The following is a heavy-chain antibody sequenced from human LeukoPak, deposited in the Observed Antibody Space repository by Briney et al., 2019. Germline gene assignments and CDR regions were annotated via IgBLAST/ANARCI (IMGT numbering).Heavy chain of an antibody. V-gene: IGHV3-21*01. CDR3: ARVSIFGVVIANDY. D-gene: IGHD3-16*02. CDR1: GFTFSGYT. CDR2: ITSGGDYM. J-gene: IGHJ4*02. Sequence: GGSLRLSCAASGFTFSGYTMSWVRQAPGKGLQWVSTITSGGDYMYYADPVKGRFTISRDDSKNSLYLHMNSLGAEDTAVYYCARVSIFGVVIANDYWGQGTVVTVSS.